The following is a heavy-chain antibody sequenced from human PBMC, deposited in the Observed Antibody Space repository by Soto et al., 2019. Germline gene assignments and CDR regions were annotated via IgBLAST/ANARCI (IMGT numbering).Heavy chain of an antibody. Sequence: VESLKISCNGSGYSFTTYWIGWVRQMPGKGLEWMGTIYPGDSDTRYSPSFQGQVTISTDKSTSTAYLQWSSLKASDTAMYYCVRYYDFWSGPHYYGMDVWGRGTTGTVSS. CDR2: IYPGDSDT. CDR1: GYSFTTYW. CDR3: VRYYDFWSGPHYYGMDV. D-gene: IGHD3-3*01. V-gene: IGHV5-51*01. J-gene: IGHJ6*02.